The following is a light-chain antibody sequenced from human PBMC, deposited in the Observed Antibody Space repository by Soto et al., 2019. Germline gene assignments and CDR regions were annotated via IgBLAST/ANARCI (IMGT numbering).Light chain of an antibody. V-gene: IGKV3-15*01. CDR3: QQYNDWPPAWT. CDR2: GAS. CDR1: QSVRSN. J-gene: IGKJ1*01. Sequence: EIVMTQSPATLYVSPGERATLSCRASQSVRSNLAWYQQTPGQSPRLVIYGASTRATGIPARFGGSGSGTQFTLTISSLQSEDFAVYYCQQYNDWPPAWTFGQGTKVEIE.